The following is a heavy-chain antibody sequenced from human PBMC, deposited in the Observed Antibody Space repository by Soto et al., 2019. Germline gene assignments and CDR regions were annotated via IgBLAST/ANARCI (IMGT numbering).Heavy chain of an antibody. V-gene: IGHV4-59*01. CDR1: GGSISSYY. D-gene: IGHD6-13*01. CDR3: ARDPGIAAAPTRNYYYYGMDV. CDR2: IYYSGST. J-gene: IGHJ6*02. Sequence: TSETLSLTCTVSGGSISSYYLSWIRQPPGKGLEWIGYIYYSGSTNYNPSLKSRVTISVDTSKNQFSLKLSSVTAADTAVYYCARDPGIAAAPTRNYYYYGMDVWGQGTTVTVSS.